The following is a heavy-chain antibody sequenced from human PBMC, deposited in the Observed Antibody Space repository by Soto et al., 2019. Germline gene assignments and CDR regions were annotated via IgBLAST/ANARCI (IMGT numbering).Heavy chain of an antibody. V-gene: IGHV3-23*01. CDR1: GFTFTNYA. D-gene: IGHD4-17*01. J-gene: IGHJ4*02. CDR3: AKDAVSGDGIWLLDS. CDR2: LLRSGSTT. Sequence: HPGGSLRLSCAASGFTFTNYAMTWARQAPGKGLGLGWSLLRSGSTTYYADSVKGRFTISSDISANSLYLQMDSLRAEDTAVYYCAKDAVSGDGIWLLDSWGQGTVVTVSS.